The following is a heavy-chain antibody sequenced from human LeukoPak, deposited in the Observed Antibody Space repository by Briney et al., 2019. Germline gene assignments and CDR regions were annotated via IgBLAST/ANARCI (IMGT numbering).Heavy chain of an antibody. V-gene: IGHV3-66*01. CDR1: GFTVSSDY. CDR2: LYSAGNT. D-gene: IGHD2-21*01. J-gene: IGHJ2*01. Sequence: GGSLRLSCVASGFTVSSDYMSWVRRVPGKELEWVSVLYSAGNTYYVDSVKDRFTISRDNSKNTLYLQMNSVRAEDTAVYYCARSVVFYYFDLWGRGTLVTVSS. CDR3: ARSVVFYYFDL.